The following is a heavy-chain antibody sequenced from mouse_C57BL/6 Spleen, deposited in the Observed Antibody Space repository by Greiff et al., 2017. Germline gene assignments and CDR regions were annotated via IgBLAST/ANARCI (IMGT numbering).Heavy chain of an antibody. V-gene: IGHV5-9-1*02. D-gene: IGHD1-1*01. CDR1: GFTFSSYA. CDR2: ISSGGDYT. J-gene: IGHJ1*03. CDR3: TRDREMGNYYGSSWYFDV. Sequence: EVKLQESGEGLVKPGGSLKLSCAASGFTFSSYAMSWVRQTPEKRLEWVAYISSGGDYTYYADTVKGRFTISRDNARNTLYLQMSSLKSEDTAMYYCTRDREMGNYYGSSWYFDVWGTGTTVTVSS.